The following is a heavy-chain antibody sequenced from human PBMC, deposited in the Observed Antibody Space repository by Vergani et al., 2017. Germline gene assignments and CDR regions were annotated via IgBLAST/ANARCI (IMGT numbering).Heavy chain of an antibody. CDR2: IYYSVST. V-gene: IGHV4-39*01. Sequence: QLQLQESGPGLVKPSATLSLTCSVSGASIRSSNYYWGCIRQPPGKGLEWIASIYYSVSTYYTPSIKSRVTISVDTSKNQFSLKLSSVTAADTAVYFCARHSTVEWLVKLGWIDPWGQGILVTVSS. D-gene: IGHD6-19*01. CDR3: ARHSTVEWLVKLGWIDP. J-gene: IGHJ5*02. CDR1: GASIRSSNYY.